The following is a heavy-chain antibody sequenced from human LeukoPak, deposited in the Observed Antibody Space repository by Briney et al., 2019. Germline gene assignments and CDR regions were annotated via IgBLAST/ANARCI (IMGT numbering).Heavy chain of an antibody. CDR3: AKGSYYDSSGSFYFDY. CDR1: GFSFNNYA. Sequence: PGGSLRLSCAASGFSFNNYAMNWVRQAPGKGLEWVSAISGSGGSTYYADSVKGRFTISRDNSKNTIYLQMNSLRPEDTAVYYCAKGSYYDSSGSFYFDYRGQGTLVTVSS. V-gene: IGHV3-23*01. J-gene: IGHJ4*02. D-gene: IGHD3-22*01. CDR2: ISGSGGST.